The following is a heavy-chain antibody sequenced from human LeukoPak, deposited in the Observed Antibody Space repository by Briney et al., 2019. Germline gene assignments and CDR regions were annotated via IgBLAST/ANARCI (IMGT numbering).Heavy chain of an antibody. Sequence: GGSLRLSCAAPGFTFSSYSMNWVRQAPGKGLEWVSSISSSSSYIYYADSVKGRFTISRDNAKNSLYLQMNSLRAEDTAVYYCAREVGVIYYFDHWGQGTLVTVSS. J-gene: IGHJ4*02. V-gene: IGHV3-21*01. CDR2: ISSSSSYI. D-gene: IGHD3-16*02. CDR1: GFTFSSYS. CDR3: AREVGVIYYFDH.